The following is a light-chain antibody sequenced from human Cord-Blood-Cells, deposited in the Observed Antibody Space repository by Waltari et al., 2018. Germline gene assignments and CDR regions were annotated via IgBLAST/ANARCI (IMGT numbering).Light chain of an antibody. J-gene: IGLJ1*01. CDR2: EVS. Sequence: QSALTQPASVSGSPGQSITIPCHGTSSDVGSYNTVSWYQQHPGKAPKLMIYEVSKRPSGVSNRFSGSKSGNTASLTISGLQAEDEADYYCCSYAGSSTYVFGTGTKVTVL. V-gene: IGLV2-23*02. CDR3: CSYAGSSTYV. CDR1: SSDVGSYNT.